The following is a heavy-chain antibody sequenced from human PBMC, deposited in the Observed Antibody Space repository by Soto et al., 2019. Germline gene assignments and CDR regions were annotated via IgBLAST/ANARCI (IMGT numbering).Heavy chain of an antibody. CDR3: ARDGGWIDY. J-gene: IGHJ4*02. V-gene: IGHV3-11*06. CDR1: GFTFSDYY. D-gene: IGHD6-19*01. Sequence: GGSLRISCAASGFTFSDYYMSWIRQAPGKGLVWVSRISSDSSSISYADYVKGRFTISRDNAKNTLYLQMNILRAEDTAVYYCARDGGWIDYWGQGTLVTVS. CDR2: ISSDSSSI.